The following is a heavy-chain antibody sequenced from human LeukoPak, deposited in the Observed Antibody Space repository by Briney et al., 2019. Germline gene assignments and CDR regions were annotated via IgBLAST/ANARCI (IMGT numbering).Heavy chain of an antibody. J-gene: IGHJ3*02. CDR2: ISGSGGST. CDR1: GFTFSSYA. Sequence: GGSLRLSCAASGFTFSSYAMSWVRQAPGKGLEWVSAISGSGGSTYYADSVKGRFTISRDNAKNSLYLQMNSLRAEDTAVYYCARDPPPDILTAYGRDAFDIWGQGTMVTVSS. D-gene: IGHD3-9*01. CDR3: ARDPPPDILTAYGRDAFDI. V-gene: IGHV3-23*01.